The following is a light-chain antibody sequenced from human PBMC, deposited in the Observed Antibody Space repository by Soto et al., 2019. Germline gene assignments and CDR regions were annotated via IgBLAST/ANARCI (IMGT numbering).Light chain of an antibody. V-gene: IGKV3-20*01. Sequence: VEMTQSPATVSVSPGERATLSCRASQSVSSSYLAWYQQKPGQAPRLLIYGASTRATGIPDRFSGSGSGTDFTLTISRLEPEDFAVYYCHQYGSSPETFAQGTKVDIK. CDR1: QSVSSSY. CDR2: GAS. CDR3: HQYGSSPET. J-gene: IGKJ1*01.